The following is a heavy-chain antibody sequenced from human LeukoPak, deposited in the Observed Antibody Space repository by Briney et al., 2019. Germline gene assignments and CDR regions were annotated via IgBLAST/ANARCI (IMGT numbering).Heavy chain of an antibody. CDR2: INSDGSST. D-gene: IGHD3-3*01. J-gene: IGHJ6*03. Sequence: GGSLRLSCAASGFTFSSYWMHWVRQAPGKGLVWVSRINSDGSSTSYADSVKGRFTISRDNAKNTLYLQVNSLRAEDTAVYYCAREVYDFWSGYYTLYYYYYMDVWGKGTTVTVSS. V-gene: IGHV3-74*01. CDR3: AREVYDFWSGYYTLYYYYYMDV. CDR1: GFTFSSYW.